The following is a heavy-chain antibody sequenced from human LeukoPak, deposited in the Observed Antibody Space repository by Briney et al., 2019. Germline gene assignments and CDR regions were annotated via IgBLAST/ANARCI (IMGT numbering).Heavy chain of an antibody. CDR3: AKRMIRGVNHDAFDL. V-gene: IGHV3-23*01. CDR1: GFTFSRYA. J-gene: IGHJ3*01. D-gene: IGHD3-10*01. Sequence: GGSLRLSCAASGFTFSRYAMSWVRQAPGKWLEWVSAVSGSGGSTYYADSVKGLFTISRDNSKNTLYLQMNSLRAEDTAVYYCAKRMIRGVNHDAFDLWGQGTMVTVSS. CDR2: VSGSGGST.